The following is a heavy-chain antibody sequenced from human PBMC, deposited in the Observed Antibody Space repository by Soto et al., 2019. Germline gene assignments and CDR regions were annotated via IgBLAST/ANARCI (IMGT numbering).Heavy chain of an antibody. D-gene: IGHD3-10*01. V-gene: IGHV3-74*01. CDR2: INNDGSST. CDR1: GFTFSSYW. J-gene: IGHJ4*02. CDR3: AGGGVAGAGTYYNVY. Sequence: EVQLVESGGGLVQPGGSLRLSCAASGFTFSSYWMHWVRQAPGKGLVWVSRINNDGSSTSYADSVKGRLTISRDNAKNQLYLQVNSLRAEDTAVYYWAGGGVAGAGTYYNVYWGRGTLVTVSS.